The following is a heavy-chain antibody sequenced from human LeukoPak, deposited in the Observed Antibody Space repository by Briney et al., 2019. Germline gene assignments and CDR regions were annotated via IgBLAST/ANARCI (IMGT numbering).Heavy chain of an antibody. CDR3: ARETYYSGWFDS. J-gene: IGHJ5*01. Sequence: PSETLSLTCTVSGGSISSYYWSWIRQPPGKGLEWIGYIYYSGSTNYNPSLKSRVTISVDTSKNQFSLKLSSVTGADTAIYYCARETYYSGWFDSGGRGTLDRVST. D-gene: IGHD3-10*01. CDR2: IYYSGST. CDR1: GGSISSYY. V-gene: IGHV4-59*01.